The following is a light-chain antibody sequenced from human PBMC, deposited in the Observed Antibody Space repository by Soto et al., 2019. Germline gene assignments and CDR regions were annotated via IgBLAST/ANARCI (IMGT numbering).Light chain of an antibody. CDR3: QQYYSTPWT. Sequence: DILMTQSPDSLAVSLGERATINCKSSQGIFYSSNNKNYLTWYQQKPGQPPKLLIYWASTRESGVPDRFSGSGSGTDFTLTISSLQAEDVAVYYCQQYYSTPWTFGQGTKVDIK. V-gene: IGKV4-1*01. CDR2: WAS. CDR1: QGIFYSSNNKNY. J-gene: IGKJ1*01.